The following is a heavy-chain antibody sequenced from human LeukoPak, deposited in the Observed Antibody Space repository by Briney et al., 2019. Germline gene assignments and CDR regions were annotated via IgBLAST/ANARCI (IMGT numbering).Heavy chain of an antibody. V-gene: IGHV3-7*01. CDR3: ARDTELRFLEWLFSFDY. Sequence: PGGSLRLSCAASGFTFSSYWMSWVRQAPGKGLEWVANIKQDGSEKYYVDSVKGRFTISRDNAKNSLYLQVNSLRAEDTAVYYCARDTELRFLEWLFSFDYWGQGTLVTVSS. J-gene: IGHJ4*02. D-gene: IGHD3-3*01. CDR2: IKQDGSEK. CDR1: GFTFSSYW.